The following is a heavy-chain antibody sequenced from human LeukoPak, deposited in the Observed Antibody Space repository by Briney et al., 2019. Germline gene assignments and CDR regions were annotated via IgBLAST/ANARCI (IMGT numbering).Heavy chain of an antibody. Sequence: SETLSLTCTVSGGSISSYYWSWIRQPAGKGLEWIGRIYTSGSTNYNPSLKSRVTMSVDTSKNQFSLKLSSVTAADTAVYYCARGRDRGSAGANWFDPWGQGTLVTVSS. CDR1: GGSISSYY. D-gene: IGHD5-24*01. CDR2: IYTSGST. J-gene: IGHJ5*02. V-gene: IGHV4-4*07. CDR3: ARGRDRGSAGANWFDP.